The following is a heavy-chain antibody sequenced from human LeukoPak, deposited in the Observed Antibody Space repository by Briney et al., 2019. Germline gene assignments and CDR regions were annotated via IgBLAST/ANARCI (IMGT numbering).Heavy chain of an antibody. CDR3: ARGSDTAMVIDY. CDR1: GYSFTSYW. V-gene: IGHV5-51*01. CDR2: IYPGDSDT. Sequence: NAGESLQISCKGSGYSFTSYWIGWVRQLPGKGLEWMGIIYPGDSDTRYSPSFQGQVTISADKSISTAYLQWSSLKASDTAMYYCARGSDTAMVIDYWGQGTLVTVSS. D-gene: IGHD5-18*01. J-gene: IGHJ4*02.